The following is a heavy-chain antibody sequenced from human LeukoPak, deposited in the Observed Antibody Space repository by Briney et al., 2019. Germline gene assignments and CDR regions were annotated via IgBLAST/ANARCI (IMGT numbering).Heavy chain of an antibody. CDR2: IYTSGST. J-gene: IGHJ6*03. CDR1: GGSISSYY. Sequence: PSETLSLTCTVSGGSISSYYWSWIRQPPGKGLAWIGYIYTSGSTNYNPSLKSRVTISVDTSKNQFSLKLSSVTAADTAVYYCARHSYYDFWSGYQPYYMDIWGKGTTVTVSS. V-gene: IGHV4-4*09. CDR3: ARHSYYDFWSGYQPYYMDI. D-gene: IGHD3-3*01.